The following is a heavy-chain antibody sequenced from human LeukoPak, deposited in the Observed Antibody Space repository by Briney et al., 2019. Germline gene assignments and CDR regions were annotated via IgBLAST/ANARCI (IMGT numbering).Heavy chain of an antibody. Sequence: SETLSLTCTVSGGSISSYYWSWIRQPPGKGLEWVGYIYYSGSTNYNPSLKSRVTISVDTSKNQFSLKLSSVTAADTAVYYCARGGGDIPYYYDSSGYGHGFDYWGQGTLVTVSS. V-gene: IGHV4-59*01. J-gene: IGHJ4*02. D-gene: IGHD3-22*01. CDR3: ARGGGDIPYYYDSSGYGHGFDY. CDR1: GGSISSYY. CDR2: IYYSGST.